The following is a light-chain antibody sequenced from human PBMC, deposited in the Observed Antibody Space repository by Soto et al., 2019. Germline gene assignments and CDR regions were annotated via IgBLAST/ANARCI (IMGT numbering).Light chain of an antibody. CDR3: QQSYTTPLT. CDR2: AAS. Sequence: DIQMTQSPSSLSASVGDRVTITCRASQSISSYLNWYQQKPGKAPNLLIYAASTLQSGVPSRFSGSGSGTEFTLPIRSLQPEDFATYYCQQSYTTPLTFGGGTKVEIK. CDR1: QSISSY. V-gene: IGKV1-39*01. J-gene: IGKJ4*01.